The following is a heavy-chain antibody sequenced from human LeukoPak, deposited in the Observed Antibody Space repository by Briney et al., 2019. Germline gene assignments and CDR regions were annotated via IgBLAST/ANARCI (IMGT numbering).Heavy chain of an antibody. CDR2: MNPNSGNT. D-gene: IGHD2-15*01. CDR3: ARGTQGPYCSGGSCYSLGWFDP. Sequence: ASVEVSCKASGYTFTSYDINWVRQATGQGLEWMGWMNPNSGNTGYAQKFQGRVTMTRNTSISTAYMELSSLRSEDTAVYYCARGTQGPYCSGGSCYSLGWFDPWGQGTLVTVSS. CDR1: GYTFTSYD. J-gene: IGHJ5*02. V-gene: IGHV1-8*01.